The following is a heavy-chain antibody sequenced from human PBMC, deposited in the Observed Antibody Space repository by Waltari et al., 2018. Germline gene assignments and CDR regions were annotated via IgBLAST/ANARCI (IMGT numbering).Heavy chain of an antibody. CDR3: AKDDSYSGFET. CDR1: GFTFSNYD. V-gene: IGHV3-23*01. J-gene: IGHJ3*02. Sequence: EVQLLESGGGLVQPGGSLRLSCAASGFTFSNYDMSWVRQAPGKGLEWVSTIYGSGLSRYYAASVKGRFTISRDNSRNTLYLLMQSLGAEDTAVFYCAKDDSYSGFETWGKGTMVTVSS. D-gene: IGHD3-10*01. CDR2: IYGSGLSR.